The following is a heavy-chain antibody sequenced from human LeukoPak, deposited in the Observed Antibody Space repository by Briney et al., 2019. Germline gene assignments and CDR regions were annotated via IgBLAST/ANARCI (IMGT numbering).Heavy chain of an antibody. Sequence: GASVKVSCKASGYTFTSYGISWVRQAPGQGLEWMGWISAYNGNTNYAQKLQGRVTMTTDTSTSTAYMELRSLRSDDTAVYYCAREAPGDYGDYWLDYWGQGTLVTVSS. J-gene: IGHJ4*02. V-gene: IGHV1-18*01. CDR2: ISAYNGNT. CDR1: GYTFTSYG. D-gene: IGHD4-17*01. CDR3: AREAPGDYGDYWLDY.